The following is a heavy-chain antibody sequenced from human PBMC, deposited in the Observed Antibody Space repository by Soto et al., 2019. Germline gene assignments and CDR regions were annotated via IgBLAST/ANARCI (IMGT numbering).Heavy chain of an antibody. J-gene: IGHJ6*04. V-gene: IGHV3-21*01. CDR2: ISSSSSYI. CDR1: GFTFSSYS. Sequence: GGSLRLSCAASGFTFSSYSMNWVRQAPGKGLEWVSSISSSSSYIYYADSVKGRFTISRDNAKNSLYLQMNSLRAEDTAVYYCARDSKQLVALDVWGKGTTVTVSS. CDR3: ARDSKQLVALDV. D-gene: IGHD6-6*01.